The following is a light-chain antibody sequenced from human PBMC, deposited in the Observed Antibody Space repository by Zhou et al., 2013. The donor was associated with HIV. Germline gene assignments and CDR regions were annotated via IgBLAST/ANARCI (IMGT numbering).Light chain of an antibody. CDR1: QSVSSH. V-gene: IGKV3-15*01. J-gene: IGKJ4*01. CDR2: GAS. Sequence: EIVMTQSPATLSVSPGEGATLSCRSSQSVSSHLAWYQQKPGQTPRLLIYGASTRATGIPPGSVAVGLGTEFTLTISSLQSEDFAIFYXQQYHDWPALTFGGGTKVE. CDR3: QQYHDWPALT.